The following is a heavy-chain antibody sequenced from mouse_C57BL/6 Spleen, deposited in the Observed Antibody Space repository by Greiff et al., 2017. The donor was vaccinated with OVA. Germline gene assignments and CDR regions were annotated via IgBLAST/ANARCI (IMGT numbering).Heavy chain of an antibody. J-gene: IGHJ2*01. D-gene: IGHD4-1*02. CDR1: GYTFTSYG. V-gene: IGHV1-81*01. CDR3: ARFPNWDYFDY. CDR2: IYPRSGNT. Sequence: VQLVESGAELARPGASVKLSCKASGYTFTSYGISWVKQRTGQGLEWIGEIYPRSGNTYYNEKFKGKATLTADKSSSTAYMELRSLTSEDSAVYFCARFPNWDYFDYWGQGTTLTVSS.